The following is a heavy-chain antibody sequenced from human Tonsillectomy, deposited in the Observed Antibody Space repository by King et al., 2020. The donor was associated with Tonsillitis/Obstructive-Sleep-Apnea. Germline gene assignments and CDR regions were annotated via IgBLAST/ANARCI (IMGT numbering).Heavy chain of an antibody. CDR1: GFTFSSYW. V-gene: IGHV3-7*03. J-gene: IGHJ6*02. Sequence: QLVQSGGGLVQPGGSLRLSCAASGFTFSSYWMSWVRQAPGKGLEWVANIKQDGSEKYYVDSVKGRFTISRDNAKNSLYLQMNSLRAEDTAVYYCARSSQGYSRLYYYYGMDVWGQGTTVTVSS. D-gene: IGHD5-18*01. CDR3: ARSSQGYSRLYYYYGMDV. CDR2: IKQDGSEK.